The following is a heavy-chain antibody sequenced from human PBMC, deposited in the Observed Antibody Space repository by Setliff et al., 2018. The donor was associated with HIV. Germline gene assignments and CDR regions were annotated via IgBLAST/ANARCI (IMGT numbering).Heavy chain of an antibody. V-gene: IGHV4-34*01. J-gene: IGHJ5*02. CDR3: ATMVGAVTS. D-gene: IGHD2-15*01. CDR2: VNHGGST. CDR1: GGSFNGYY. Sequence: KPSETLSLTCAVYGGSFNGYYWSWIRQSPGKGLEWIGEVNHGGSTNYNPSLKSRVTISVDMSKNQVSLKLRSVTAADTAVYFCATMVGAVTSWGQGTLVTVSS.